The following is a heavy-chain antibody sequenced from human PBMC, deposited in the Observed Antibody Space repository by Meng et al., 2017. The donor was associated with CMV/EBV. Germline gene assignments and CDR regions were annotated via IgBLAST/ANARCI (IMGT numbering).Heavy chain of an antibody. Sequence: GSLRLSCTVSGGSISGYYWSWIRQPPGKGLEWIGYIYYSGSTNYNPSLKSRVTISVDTSKNQFSLKLSSVTAADTAVYYCATPTNYYYYGMDVWGQGTTVTVSS. D-gene: IGHD2-8*01. J-gene: IGHJ6*02. CDR2: IYYSGST. CDR3: ATPTNYYYYGMDV. CDR1: GGSISGYY. V-gene: IGHV4-59*01.